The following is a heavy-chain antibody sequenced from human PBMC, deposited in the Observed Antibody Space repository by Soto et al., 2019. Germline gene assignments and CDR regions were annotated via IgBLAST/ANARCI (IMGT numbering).Heavy chain of an antibody. D-gene: IGHD6-19*01. CDR2: IYGGGTT. J-gene: IGHJ4*02. V-gene: IGHV3-53*01. Sequence: EVQLVESGGGLIQPGGSLRLSCAASGFTVSSKYMTWVRQAPGKGLEWVSVIYGGGTTYYADSVKGRFTISRDNSKNTLFLQANSLRVEDTAVYYCVQGAGWPGFGFGGQGTLVTVSS. CDR3: VQGAGWPGFGF. CDR1: GFTVSSKY.